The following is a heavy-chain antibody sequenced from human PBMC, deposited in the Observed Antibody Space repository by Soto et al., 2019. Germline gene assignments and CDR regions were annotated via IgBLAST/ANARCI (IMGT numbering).Heavy chain of an antibody. Sequence: SETLSLTCTVLGGSISSGGYYWGWIRQPTGKGLEWIGTVYYTGSTYYNPSLRSRVAISVDTSKSQFSLNLNSVTAADTAVYYCARHHTESLYYFYMDVWGKGTPVTV. D-gene: IGHD5-18*01. CDR3: ARHHTESLYYFYMDV. J-gene: IGHJ6*03. V-gene: IGHV4-39*01. CDR2: VYYTGST. CDR1: GGSISSGGYY.